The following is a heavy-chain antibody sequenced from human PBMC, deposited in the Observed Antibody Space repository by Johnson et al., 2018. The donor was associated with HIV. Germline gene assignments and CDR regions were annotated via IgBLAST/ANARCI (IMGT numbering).Heavy chain of an antibody. J-gene: IGHJ3*02. CDR3: AGALYYDDRGDAFDI. Sequence: VQLVESGGGLAQPGGSLRLSCAASGFTFSSYWMAWVRQAPGKGLEWVDNVKQDGSEKKYVDSVKGRFPISRDNAKNSLYLQMNSLRAEDTAGYYCAGALYYDDRGDAFDIWGQGTMVTVSS. CDR2: VKQDGSEK. CDR1: GFTFSSYW. D-gene: IGHD3-22*01. V-gene: IGHV3-7*01.